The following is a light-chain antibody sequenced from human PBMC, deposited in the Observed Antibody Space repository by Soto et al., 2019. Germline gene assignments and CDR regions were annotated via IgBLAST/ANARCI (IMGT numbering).Light chain of an antibody. CDR3: QQYNKWPRT. J-gene: IGKJ4*02. CDR1: QSVSGN. CDR2: GAS. Sequence: EIVMTQSPGTLSVSPGERATLSCRASQSVSGNFAWYQQKPGQAPRLLIYGASTRATGIPARFSGSGSGTEFTLTISSLQSEDFAVYYCQQYNKWPRTFGGGTKVEIK. V-gene: IGKV3-15*01.